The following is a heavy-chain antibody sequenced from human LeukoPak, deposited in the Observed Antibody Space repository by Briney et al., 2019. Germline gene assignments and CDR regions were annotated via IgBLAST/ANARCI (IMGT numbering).Heavy chain of an antibody. CDR2: ISSSGDSI. V-gene: IGHV3-11*01. D-gene: IGHD3-22*01. CDR1: GFTFSDYY. J-gene: IGHJ4*02. Sequence: GGSLRLSCAASGFTFSDYYMNWIRQAPGKGLEWVSYISSSGDSIYNAASVKGRFTISRDNAKNSLYLQMNSLRAEDTAVYYCAKLLYYYDSSQPYWGQGTLVTVSS. CDR3: AKLLYYYDSSQPY.